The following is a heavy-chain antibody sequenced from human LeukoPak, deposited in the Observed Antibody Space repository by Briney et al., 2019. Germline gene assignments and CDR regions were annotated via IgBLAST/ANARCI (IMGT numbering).Heavy chain of an antibody. V-gene: IGHV4-34*01. J-gene: IGHJ5*02. CDR3: ARLPDP. CDR1: GGSFSGYY. CDR2: INHSGST. Sequence: SETLSLTCAVYGGSFSGYYWSWIRQPPGKGLEWIGEINHSGSTNYNPSLKSRVTISVDTSKNQFSLKLSSVTAADTAVYYCARLPDPWGQGTLVTVSS.